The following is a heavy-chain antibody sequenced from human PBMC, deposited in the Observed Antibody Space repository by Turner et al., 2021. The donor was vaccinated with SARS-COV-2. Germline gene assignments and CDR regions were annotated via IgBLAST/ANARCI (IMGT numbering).Heavy chain of an antibody. J-gene: IGHJ6*02. CDR1: GFTFSSYS. CDR2: ISSSSSTI. D-gene: IGHD5-18*01. CDR3: AREGGYSYGPYYYGMDV. Sequence: EVQLVESGGGLVQPGGSLRLSCAASGFTFSSYSRTWVRQAPGKGLEWVSYISSSSSTIYYADSVKGRFTISRDNAKNSLYLQMNSLRAEDTAVYYCAREGGYSYGPYYYGMDVWGQGTTVTVSS. V-gene: IGHV3-48*01.